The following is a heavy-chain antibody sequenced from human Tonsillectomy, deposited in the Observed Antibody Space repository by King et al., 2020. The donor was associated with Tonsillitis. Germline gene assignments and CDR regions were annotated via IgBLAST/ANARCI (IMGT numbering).Heavy chain of an antibody. D-gene: IGHD1-1*01. J-gene: IGHJ6*02. Sequence: QLVQSGAEVKKPGASVKVSCKASGYTFTGYYIHWVRQAPGQGLEWMGWINPNSGGTNYAQKFQGRVTMTRDTSISTAHMELSRLRSDDTAVYYCARVAINPLQHNYYGMDVCGQGTTVTVSS. V-gene: IGHV1-2*02. CDR1: GYTFTGYY. CDR2: INPNSGGT. CDR3: ARVAINPLQHNYYGMDV.